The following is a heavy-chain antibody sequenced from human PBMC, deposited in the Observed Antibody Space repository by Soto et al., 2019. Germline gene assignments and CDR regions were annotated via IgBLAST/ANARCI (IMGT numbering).Heavy chain of an antibody. V-gene: IGHV3-15*07. D-gene: IGHD3-10*01. Sequence: GRSLRLSCAASGLSFDNAWVTWVRQAPGKGLEWVGRIKSKTDGGTTDYSEPVKGRFTISSEDSKNTLSLQMNSLKNEDTAVYYCRVRMVANDYWGQGTPVTVSS. CDR3: RVRMVANDY. CDR1: GLSFDNAW. J-gene: IGHJ4*02. CDR2: IKSKTDGGTT.